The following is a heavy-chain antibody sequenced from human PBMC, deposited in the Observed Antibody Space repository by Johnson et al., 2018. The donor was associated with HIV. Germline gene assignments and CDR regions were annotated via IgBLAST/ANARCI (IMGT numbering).Heavy chain of an antibody. V-gene: IGHV3-30-3*01. D-gene: IGHD3-3*01. J-gene: IGHJ3*02. CDR3: TTDLGLEWSEGNDAFDI. CDR1: GFTFSRYA. CDR2: ISYDGSNK. Sequence: QVQLVESGGGVVQPGRSLRLSCAASGFTFSRYAMHWVRQAPGKGLEWVAVISYDGSNKYYADSVKGRFTISRDNSKNTLYLQMNSLKTEDTGVYYCTTDLGLEWSEGNDAFDIWGQGTVVTVSS.